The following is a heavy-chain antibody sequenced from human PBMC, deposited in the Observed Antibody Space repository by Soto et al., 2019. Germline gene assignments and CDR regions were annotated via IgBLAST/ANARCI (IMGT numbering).Heavy chain of an antibody. CDR2: ISHIGAT. CDR3: ARETYHYDSDAYKKTLVFDS. D-gene: IGHD3-22*01. CDR1: GGSFSGYF. J-gene: IGHJ4*02. V-gene: IGHV4-34*01. Sequence: SETLSLTCDVYGGSFSGYFWGWIRQSPEKGLEWIGEISHIGATNYNASFKSRVIISLDSSKNQFSLRLNSVTAADTGVYFCARETYHYDSDAYKKTLVFDSWGPGTLVTVSS.